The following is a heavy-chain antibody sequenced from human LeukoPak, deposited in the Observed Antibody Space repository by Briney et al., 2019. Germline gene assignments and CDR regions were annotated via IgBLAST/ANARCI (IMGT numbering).Heavy chain of an antibody. D-gene: IGHD5-18*01. Sequence: PGGSLRLSCAASGFTFSSYAMSWVRQAPGKGLEWVSAISGSGGSTYYADSVKGRFTISRDNSKNTLYLQMDSLRVEDTAVYYCAKDRLAYSYAQPFDYWGQGTLVTVSS. V-gene: IGHV3-23*01. J-gene: IGHJ4*02. CDR1: GFTFSSYA. CDR2: ISGSGGST. CDR3: AKDRLAYSYAQPFDY.